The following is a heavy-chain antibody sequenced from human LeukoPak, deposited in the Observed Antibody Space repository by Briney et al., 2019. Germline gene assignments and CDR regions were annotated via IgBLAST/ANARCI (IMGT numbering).Heavy chain of an antibody. Sequence: GGSLRLSCAASGFTFSSYAMSWVRQAPGKGLEWVAFIRYDGSNKYYADSVKGRFTISRDNSKNTLYLQMNSLRAEDTAVYYCAKARGRGGYSYGHDYWGQGTLVTVSS. D-gene: IGHD5-18*01. CDR3: AKARGRGGYSYGHDY. J-gene: IGHJ4*02. V-gene: IGHV3-30*02. CDR2: IRYDGSNK. CDR1: GFTFSSYA.